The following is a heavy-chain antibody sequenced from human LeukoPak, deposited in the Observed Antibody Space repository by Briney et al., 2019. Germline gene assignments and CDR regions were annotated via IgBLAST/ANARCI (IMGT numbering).Heavy chain of an antibody. D-gene: IGHD6-19*01. J-gene: IGHJ4*02. CDR1: GDSVSSNSAA. V-gene: IGHV6-1*01. CDR3: ARAEYSSGWLEVDY. Sequence: SQTLSLTCAISGDSVSSNSAAWNWIRQSPSRGLEWLGRTYCRSKWYNDYAVSVKSRITINPDTSKNQFSLQLNSVTPEDTAVYYCARAEYSSGWLEVDYWGQGTLVTVSS. CDR2: TYCRSKWYN.